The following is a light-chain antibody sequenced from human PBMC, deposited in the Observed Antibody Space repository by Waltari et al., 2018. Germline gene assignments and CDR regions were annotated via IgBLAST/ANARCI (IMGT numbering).Light chain of an antibody. CDR1: KLGDKY. J-gene: IGLJ2*01. CDR3: QAWDRNVV. CDR2: QDT. V-gene: IGLV3-1*01. Sequence: SYELTQPPSVSVSPGQTASITCPGDKLGDKYASWYQQKPGQSPVLVIYQDTKRPSGIPERFSGSNSGNTATLTISGTQTMDEADYYCQAWDRNVVFGGGTKLTVL.